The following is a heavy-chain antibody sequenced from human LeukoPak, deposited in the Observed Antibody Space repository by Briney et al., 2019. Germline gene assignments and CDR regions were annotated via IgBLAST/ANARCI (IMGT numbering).Heavy chain of an antibody. Sequence: PSETLSLTCTVSGGSVSSGSYYWGWIRQPPGKGLEWIGSIYYSGSTYYNPSLKSRVTLSVDTSRNQFSLKLSSVTAADTAVYYCARLDYYDSGGYSPSEPKDAFDIWGQGTMVTVSS. CDR1: GGSVSSGSYY. D-gene: IGHD3-22*01. CDR2: IYYSGST. CDR3: ARLDYYDSGGYSPSEPKDAFDI. J-gene: IGHJ3*02. V-gene: IGHV4-39*01.